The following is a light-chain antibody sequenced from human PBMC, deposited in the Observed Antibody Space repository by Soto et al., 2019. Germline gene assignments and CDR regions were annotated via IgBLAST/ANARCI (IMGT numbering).Light chain of an antibody. CDR1: SSDVGGYNY. CDR3: SSYTRSTTRV. CDR2: DVS. Sequence: QSVLTQPASVSGSPGQSITISCTGTSSDVGGYNYVSWYQQHPDKAPKLMIYDVSNRPSGVSNRFSGSKSGNTASLTISGLQAEDEADDYCSSYTRSTTRVFGTGTKLTVL. V-gene: IGLV2-14*01. J-gene: IGLJ1*01.